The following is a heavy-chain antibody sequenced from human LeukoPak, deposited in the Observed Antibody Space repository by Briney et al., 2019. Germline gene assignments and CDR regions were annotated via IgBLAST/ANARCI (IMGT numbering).Heavy chain of an antibody. D-gene: IGHD4-23*01. CDR3: ARHRGYSTFDY. CDR1: AFTFSNYW. Sequence: GGSLRLSSAASAFTFSNYWMSWVRQAPGKGLEWVANIKEDGSEINYVDSVKGRFTISRDNAKNSLYLQMNSLRLDDTAVYYCARHRGYSTFDYCGQGTLVTVST. J-gene: IGHJ4*02. V-gene: IGHV3-7*01. CDR2: IKEDGSEI.